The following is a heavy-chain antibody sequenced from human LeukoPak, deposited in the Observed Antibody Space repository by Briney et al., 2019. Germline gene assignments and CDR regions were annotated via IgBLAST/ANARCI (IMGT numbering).Heavy chain of an antibody. Sequence: PGGSLRLSCAASGFTFSSYGMSWVRQAPGKGLEWVSAISGGGGSTYYADSVKGRFTISRDNSKNTLYLQMNSLRAEDTAVYYCARDGVYYDSSGYYYGYFDYWGQGTLVTVSS. CDR3: ARDGVYYDSSGYYYGYFDY. D-gene: IGHD3-22*01. J-gene: IGHJ4*02. CDR1: GFTFSSYG. V-gene: IGHV3-23*01. CDR2: ISGGGGST.